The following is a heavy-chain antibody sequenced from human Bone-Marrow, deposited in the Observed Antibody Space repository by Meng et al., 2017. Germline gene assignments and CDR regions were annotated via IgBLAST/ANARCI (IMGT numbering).Heavy chain of an antibody. CDR2: INTAGTTT. Sequence: GGSLRLSCAGPGFTFSSYWMHWVRQGPGKGLAWVSHINTAGTTTTYADSVKGRFTISRDNAKNTLYLQMDSLRAEDTAVYYCSRSYGSEKILDYWGQGTLVTVSS. D-gene: IGHD3-10*01. CDR1: GFTFSSYW. J-gene: IGHJ4*02. V-gene: IGHV3-74*01. CDR3: SRSYGSEKILDY.